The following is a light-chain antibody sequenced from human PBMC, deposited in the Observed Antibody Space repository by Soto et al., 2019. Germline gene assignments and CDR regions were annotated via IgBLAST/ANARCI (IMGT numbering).Light chain of an antibody. J-gene: IGKJ5*01. V-gene: IGKV1-9*01. CDR2: GAS. CDR3: QQLHSYPIT. Sequence: DIQSTQSPSFLSASVGDRVTISCRASQGMNTYVAWYQQKPGKAPKLLIYGASTLYTGVPSRFSGSESGAEFTLTISSLQPEDFATYYCQQLHSYPITFGQGTRLEIK. CDR1: QGMNTY.